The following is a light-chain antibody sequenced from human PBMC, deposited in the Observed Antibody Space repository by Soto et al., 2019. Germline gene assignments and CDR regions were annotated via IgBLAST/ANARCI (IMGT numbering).Light chain of an antibody. V-gene: IGLV1-40*01. CDR2: SNT. CDR1: SSNIGAGFD. Sequence: QSVLTQPPSVSGAPGQTVTISCTGSSSNIGAGFDVHWYQQVPGTAPKLVLYSNTARPSGFPDRFSGSRSGSSGSLAITGLQPADDADYYCPAYDSGVPGSLFGTGPKLTVL. J-gene: IGLJ1*01. CDR3: PAYDSGVPGSL.